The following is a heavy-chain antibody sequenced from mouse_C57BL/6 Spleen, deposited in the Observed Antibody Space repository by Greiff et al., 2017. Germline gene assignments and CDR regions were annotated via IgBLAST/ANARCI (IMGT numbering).Heavy chain of an antibody. CDR3: TRKATSNFYFDY. J-gene: IGHJ2*01. D-gene: IGHD4-1*01. V-gene: IGHV1-15*01. CDR1: GYTFTDYE. Sequence: QVQLKESGAELVRPGASVTLSCKASGYTFTDYEMHWVKQTPVHGLEWIGAIDPETGGTAYNQKFKGKAILTADKSSSTAYMELRSLTSEDSAVYYCTRKATSNFYFDYWGQGTTLTVSS. CDR2: IDPETGGT.